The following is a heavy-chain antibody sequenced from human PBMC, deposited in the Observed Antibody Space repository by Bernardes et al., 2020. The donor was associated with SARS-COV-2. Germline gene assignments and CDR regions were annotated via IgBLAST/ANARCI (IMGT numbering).Heavy chain of an antibody. CDR3: ARGGECHIDDCVAPGADWFDS. CDR2: IYPGDSDT. Sequence: GESLKISCKASGNSFANHWIGWVRQKPGKGLEWMGSIYPGDSDTTYSPSFQGHVTMSVDRSINTAYLQWSSLKASDTAMYYCARGGECHIDDCVAPGADWFDSWGPGALVTVSS. D-gene: IGHD2-21*01. J-gene: IGHJ5*01. V-gene: IGHV5-51*01. CDR1: GNSFANHW.